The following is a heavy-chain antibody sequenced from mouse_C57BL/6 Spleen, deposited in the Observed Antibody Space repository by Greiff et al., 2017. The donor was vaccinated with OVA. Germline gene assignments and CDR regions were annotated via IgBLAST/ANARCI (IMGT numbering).Heavy chain of an antibody. Sequence: QVQLQQPGAELVKPGASVKMSCKASGYTFTSYWITWVKQRPGQGLEWIGDIYPGSGSTNYNEKFKSKATLTVDTSSSTAYMQLSSLTSEYSAVYYCARGGDSGYPYFCAMDYWGQGTSVTVSS. CDR3: ARGGDSGYPYFCAMDY. CDR1: GYTFTSYW. V-gene: IGHV1-55*01. D-gene: IGHD3-2*02. CDR2: IYPGSGST. J-gene: IGHJ4*01.